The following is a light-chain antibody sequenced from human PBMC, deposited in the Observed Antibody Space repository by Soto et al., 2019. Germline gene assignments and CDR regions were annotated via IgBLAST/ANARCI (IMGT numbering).Light chain of an antibody. CDR1: EDINSR. CDR3: QQADSFPIP. CDR2: AAF. J-gene: IGKJ5*01. Sequence: DIQMTQSPSSVSASVGDRVTISCRASEDINSRLAWYQQKPGNAPKLLIYAAFILQSVDPSRFSGYGSRTDFTLSISSLQPEDFATYYCQQADSFPIPFGQGTRLEI. V-gene: IGKV1-12*01.